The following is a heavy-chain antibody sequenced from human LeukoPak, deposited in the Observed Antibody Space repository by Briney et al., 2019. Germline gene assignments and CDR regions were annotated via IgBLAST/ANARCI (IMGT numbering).Heavy chain of an antibody. CDR3: ATPSIVVVTANPEY. J-gene: IGHJ4*02. CDR2: IIPILGIA. V-gene: IGHV1-69*04. D-gene: IGHD2-21*02. CDR1: GGTFSSYA. Sequence: SVKVSCKASGGTFSSYAISWVRQAPGQGLEWMGRIIPILGIANYAQKFQGRVTITADKSTSTAYMELSSLRSEDTAVYYCATPSIVVVTANPEYWGQGTLVNVLS.